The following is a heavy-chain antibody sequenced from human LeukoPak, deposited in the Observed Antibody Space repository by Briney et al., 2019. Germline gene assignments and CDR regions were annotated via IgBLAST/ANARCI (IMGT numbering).Heavy chain of an antibody. CDR2: IYPGDSDT. V-gene: IGHV5-51*01. CDR3: ARQITDQSSCYDSIDY. Sequence: GESLKISCKASGYRFTTYWIGWVRPMPGKGLEWMGIIYPGDSDTRYSPSFEGQVTISADKSFTTAYLQWSSLKASDTAMYYCARQITDQSSCYDSIDYWGQGTLVTVSS. CDR1: GYRFTTYW. J-gene: IGHJ4*02. D-gene: IGHD5-12*01.